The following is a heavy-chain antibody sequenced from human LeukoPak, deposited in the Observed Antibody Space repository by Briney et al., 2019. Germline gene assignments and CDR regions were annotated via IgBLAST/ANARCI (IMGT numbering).Heavy chain of an antibody. V-gene: IGHV3-21*01. CDR3: ARDREEVGAHRREEEPNDAFDI. D-gene: IGHD1-26*01. CDR1: GFTFSSYS. J-gene: IGHJ3*02. Sequence: NSGGSLRLSCAASGFTFSSYSMNWVRQAPGKGLEWVSSISSSSSYVYYADSVKGRFTISRDNAKNSLYLQMNSLRAEDTAVYYCARDREEVGAHRREEEPNDAFDIWGQGTMVTVSS. CDR2: ISSSSSYV.